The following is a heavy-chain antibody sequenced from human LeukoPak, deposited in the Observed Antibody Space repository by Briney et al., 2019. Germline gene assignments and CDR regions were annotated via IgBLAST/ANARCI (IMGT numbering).Heavy chain of an antibody. Sequence: ASVKVSCKASGGTFSSYAISWVRQAPGQGLEWMGGIIPILGTANYAQKSQGRVTITTDESTSTAYMELSSLRSEDTAVYYCARERYCSSTSCYYFDYWGQGTLVTVSS. CDR1: GGTFSSYA. CDR2: IIPILGTA. V-gene: IGHV1-69*05. D-gene: IGHD2-2*01. CDR3: ARERYCSSTSCYYFDY. J-gene: IGHJ4*02.